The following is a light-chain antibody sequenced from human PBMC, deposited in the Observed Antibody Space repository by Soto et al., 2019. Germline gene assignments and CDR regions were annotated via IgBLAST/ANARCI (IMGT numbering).Light chain of an antibody. V-gene: IGLV2-8*01. CDR1: SSDVGAYNY. CDR2: DVS. CDR3: SSYAGSHTFV. J-gene: IGLJ1*01. Sequence: QSALTQPPSASGSPGQSVTISCTGTSSDVGAYNYVSWYQQHPGKAPKLMIYDVSKRPSGFPDRFSGSKSGNTASLTVSGLQAEDEADYFCSSYAGSHTFVFGAGTKLTVL.